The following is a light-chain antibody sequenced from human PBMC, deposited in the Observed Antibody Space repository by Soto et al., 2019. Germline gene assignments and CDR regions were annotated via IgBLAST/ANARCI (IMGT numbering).Light chain of an antibody. J-gene: IGKJ2*01. CDR2: EAS. CDR3: LQYTPNSYT. Sequence: DIQMTQSPSTLSASVGDRVTITCRASQSISTWLAWYQQKPGKAPKLLIYEASSLESGVPPRFSGTGSGTAFTLTIGSLQPDDFATYHCLQYTPNSYTFGQGNKLEIQ. V-gene: IGKV1-5*03. CDR1: QSISTW.